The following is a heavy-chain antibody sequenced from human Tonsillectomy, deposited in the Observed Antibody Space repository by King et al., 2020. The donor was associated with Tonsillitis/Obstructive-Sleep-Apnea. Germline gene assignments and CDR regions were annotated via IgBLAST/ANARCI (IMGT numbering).Heavy chain of an antibody. D-gene: IGHD3-22*01. J-gene: IGHJ4*02. CDR3: ARVGYQYDSSGYSYFDY. Sequence: QLVQSGAEVKKPGASVKVSCKASGYTFTDYHMHWVRLAPGQGFEWMAIINPSGGSTNYAQKFQDRVTVTRDTSTNTVYMELSSLRSEDTAVYYCARVGYQYDSSGYSYFDYWGQGTLVSVSS. CDR2: INPSGGST. CDR1: GYTFTDYH. V-gene: IGHV1-46*01.